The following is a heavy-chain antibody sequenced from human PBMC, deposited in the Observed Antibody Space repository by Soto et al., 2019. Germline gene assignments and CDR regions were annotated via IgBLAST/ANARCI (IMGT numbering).Heavy chain of an antibody. Sequence: PVGSLRLSCAASGFTFSSYSMRWVRQAPGKGLEWVSGFRTSGDGGTTYYADSVKGRFTISRDNSKNMLFLQMNSLRAEDTAIYYCAKKVNSGPGSQYFDYWGQGTLVTVSS. D-gene: IGHD3-10*01. V-gene: IGHV3-23*01. CDR2: FRTSGDGGTT. CDR3: AKKVNSGPGSQYFDY. J-gene: IGHJ4*02. CDR1: GFTFSSYS.